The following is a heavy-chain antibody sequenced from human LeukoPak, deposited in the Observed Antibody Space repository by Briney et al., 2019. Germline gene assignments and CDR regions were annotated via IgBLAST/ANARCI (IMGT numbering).Heavy chain of an antibody. CDR1: GFTFSSYG. CDR3: ARGGAARPDY. D-gene: IGHD6-6*01. J-gene: IGHJ4*02. Sequence: GGSLRLSCAASGFTFSSYGMSWVRQAPGKGLEWVAYISSSSTNINYADSVRGRFTISRDNARYSLYLHMDSLRVEDMAVYYCARGGAARPDYWGQGTLVTVSS. V-gene: IGHV3-21*01. CDR2: ISSSSTNI.